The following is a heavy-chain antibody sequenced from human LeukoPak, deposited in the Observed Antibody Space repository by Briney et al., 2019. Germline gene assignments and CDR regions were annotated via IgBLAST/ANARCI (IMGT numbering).Heavy chain of an antibody. V-gene: IGHV1-2*02. J-gene: IGHJ5*02. CDR3: ARGRRFDP. CDR1: GYTFTGYY. Sequence: ASVKVSCKASGYTFTGYYMHWVRQAPGQGLEWMGWTNPNNGGTNYAQKFQGRVTMTRDTSISTAYMELSSLTSDDTAVYYCARGRRFDPWGQGTLVTVSS. CDR2: TNPNNGGT.